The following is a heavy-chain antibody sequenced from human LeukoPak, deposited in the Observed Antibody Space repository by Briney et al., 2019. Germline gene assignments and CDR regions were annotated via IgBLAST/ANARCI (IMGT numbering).Heavy chain of an antibody. D-gene: IGHD1-26*01. CDR3: VRDGVGATTYFGYFDH. CDR1: GISFSAHG. Sequence: GGSLRLSCAASGISFSAHGMHWVRQAPGKGLEWVAIIRFDGSNIHYADSVKGRFTTSRDNSKNTLYLQMNSLRAEDTAVYYCVRDGVGATTYFGYFDHWGQGNLVTVSS. CDR2: IRFDGSNI. V-gene: IGHV3-33*01. J-gene: IGHJ4*02.